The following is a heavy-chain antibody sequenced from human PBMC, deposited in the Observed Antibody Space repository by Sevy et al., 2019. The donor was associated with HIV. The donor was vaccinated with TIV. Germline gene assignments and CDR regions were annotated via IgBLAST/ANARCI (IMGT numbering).Heavy chain of an antibody. V-gene: IGHV3-7*01. CDR2: IKQDGSEK. CDR3: VRAMGGNDAY. CDR1: GFIFSSYW. Sequence: GGSLRLSCAGSGFIFSSYWMSWVRQAPGKGLEWVANIKQDGSEKYYVDFVKGRFTISRDNAKNSLYLQMNSLRGEDTALYYCVRAMGGNDAYWGQGTLVTVSS. J-gene: IGHJ4*02. D-gene: IGHD1-26*01.